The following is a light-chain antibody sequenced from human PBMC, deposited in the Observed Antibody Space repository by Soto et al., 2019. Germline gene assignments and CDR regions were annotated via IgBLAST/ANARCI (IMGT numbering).Light chain of an antibody. CDR3: SSYTSSSIVV. V-gene: IGLV2-14*01. CDR1: SSDVGGYNY. Sequence: LTQPPSVSGSPGQSITISCTGTSSDVGGYNYVSWYQQHPGKAPKLMIYDVSNRPSGVSNRFSGSKSGNTASLTISGLQAEDEADYYCSSYTSSSIVVFGGGTKVTVL. CDR2: DVS. J-gene: IGLJ2*01.